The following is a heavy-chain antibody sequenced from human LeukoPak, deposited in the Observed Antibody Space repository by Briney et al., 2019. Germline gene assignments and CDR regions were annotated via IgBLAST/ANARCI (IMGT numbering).Heavy chain of an antibody. D-gene: IGHD1-26*01. CDR1: GYSISSGYY. V-gene: IGHV4-38-2*01. J-gene: IGHJ3*02. Sequence: PSETLSLTCAVSGYSISSGYYWGWIRQPPGKGLEWIGSIYHSGSTYYNPSLKSRVTISVDTSKNQFSLKLSSVTAADTAVYYCARGGGSYYKNAFVIWGQGTMVTVSS. CDR3: ARGGGSYYKNAFVI. CDR2: IYHSGST.